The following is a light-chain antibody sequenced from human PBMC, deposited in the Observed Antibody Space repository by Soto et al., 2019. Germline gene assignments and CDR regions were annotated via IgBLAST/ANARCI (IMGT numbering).Light chain of an antibody. CDR3: SLYTSSSTPYV. V-gene: IGLV2-14*03. CDR1: SSDVGGYNY. J-gene: IGLJ1*01. CDR2: EVS. Sequence: QSALSQPASVSGSPGQSITISCTGTSSDVGGYNYVSWYQQHPGKAPKLMIYEVSNRPSGDSDRFSGSKSGNTASLTISGLQAEDEADYYCSLYTSSSTPYVFGSGTKV.